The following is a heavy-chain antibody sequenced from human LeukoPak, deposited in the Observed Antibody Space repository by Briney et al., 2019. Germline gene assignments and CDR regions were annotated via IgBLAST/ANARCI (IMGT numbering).Heavy chain of an antibody. Sequence: PGESLRLSCAASGFTFSSYAMSWVRQAPGKGLEWVAFIRYDGSNKDYADSVKGRFTISRDNSKNTLYLQMNSLRAEDTAVYYCAKDIFSSSWYAGSLDVWGKGTTVTISS. D-gene: IGHD6-13*01. CDR2: IRYDGSNK. V-gene: IGHV3-30*02. J-gene: IGHJ6*04. CDR3: AKDIFSSSWYAGSLDV. CDR1: GFTFSSYA.